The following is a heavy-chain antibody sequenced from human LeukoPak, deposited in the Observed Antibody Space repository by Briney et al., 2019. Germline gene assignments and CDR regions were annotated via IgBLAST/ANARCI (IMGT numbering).Heavy chain of an antibody. V-gene: IGHV1-2*02. Sequence: ASVKVSCKASGYTFTGYYMHWVRQAPGQGLEWMGWINPNSGGTNYAQKYQGRVTMTRDTSISTAYMELSRLRSDDTAVYYCARDHYDTSDLGVWGKGTTVTVSS. CDR3: ARDHYDTSDLGV. J-gene: IGHJ6*04. D-gene: IGHD3-9*01. CDR2: INPNSGGT. CDR1: GYTFTGYY.